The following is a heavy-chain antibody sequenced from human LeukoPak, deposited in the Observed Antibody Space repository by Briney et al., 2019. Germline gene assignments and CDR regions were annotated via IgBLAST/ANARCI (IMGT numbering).Heavy chain of an antibody. CDR1: GGSISSYY. CDR2: IYYSGST. D-gene: IGHD1-7*01. J-gene: IGHJ4*02. Sequence: PSETLSLTCTVSGGSISSYYWSWIRQPPGKGLEWIGYIYYSGSTNYNPSLKSRVTISVDTSKNQFSLKLSSVTAADTAVYYCAAGNLNWNYLAYFDYWGQGTLSPSPQ. V-gene: IGHV4-59*01. CDR3: AAGNLNWNYLAYFDY.